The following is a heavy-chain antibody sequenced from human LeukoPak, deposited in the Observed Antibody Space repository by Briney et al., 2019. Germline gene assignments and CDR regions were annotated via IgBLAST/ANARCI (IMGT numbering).Heavy chain of an antibody. CDR1: GGSINSYY. D-gene: IGHD5-24*01. CDR3: ARVGGMTTINNAAFDI. J-gene: IGHJ3*02. CDR2: IYHSGST. V-gene: IGHV4-59*01. Sequence: SETLSLTCTVSGGSINSYYWNWIRQPPGKGLEWIGYIYHSGSTNYNPSLKSRVTISLDTSKNQFSLKLTSVTATDTAIYYCARVGGMTTINNAAFDIWGQGTMVTVSS.